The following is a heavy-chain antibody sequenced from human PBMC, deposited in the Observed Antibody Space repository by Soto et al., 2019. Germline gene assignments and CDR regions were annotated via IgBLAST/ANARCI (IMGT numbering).Heavy chain of an antibody. D-gene: IGHD3-22*01. CDR3: ARDLSAMIVHN. CDR2: IKQDGSEK. Sequence: PGGSLRLSCAASGFTFSSYWMSWVRQAPGKGLECVANIKQDGSEKYYVDSVKGRFTISRDNAKNSLYLQMNSLRAEDTAVYYCARDLSAMIVHNWGQGTLVAVSS. CDR1: GFTFSSYW. V-gene: IGHV3-7*01. J-gene: IGHJ4*02.